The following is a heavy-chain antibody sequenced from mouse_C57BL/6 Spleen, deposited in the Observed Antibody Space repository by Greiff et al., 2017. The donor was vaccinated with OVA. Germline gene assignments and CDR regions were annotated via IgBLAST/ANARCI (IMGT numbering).Heavy chain of an antibody. CDR3: VRADYSDWYFDV. Sequence: EADGGLVQTKGSLKLSCAASGFTFNTYAMHWVRQAPGKGLEWVARIRSKSSNYATYYADSVKDRFTISRDDSQSMLYLQMNNLKTEDTAMYYCVRADYSDWYFDVWGTGTTVTVSS. CDR2: IRSKSSNYAT. D-gene: IGHD2-12*01. CDR1: GFTFNTYA. V-gene: IGHV10-3*01. J-gene: IGHJ1*03.